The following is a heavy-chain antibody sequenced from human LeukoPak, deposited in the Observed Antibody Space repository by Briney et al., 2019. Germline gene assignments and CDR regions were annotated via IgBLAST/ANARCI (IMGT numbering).Heavy chain of an antibody. V-gene: IGHV6-1*01. Sequence: SQTLSLTCAISGDSVSSNSAAWNWIRQSPSRGLEWLGRTYYRSKWYNDYAVSVKSRITINPDTSKNQFSLQLNSVTPEDTAVYYCARDPYYYGSGSYNWFDPWGQGTLVTVSS. D-gene: IGHD3-10*01. CDR2: TYYRSKWYN. CDR3: ARDPYYYGSGSYNWFDP. CDR1: GDSVSSNSAA. J-gene: IGHJ5*02.